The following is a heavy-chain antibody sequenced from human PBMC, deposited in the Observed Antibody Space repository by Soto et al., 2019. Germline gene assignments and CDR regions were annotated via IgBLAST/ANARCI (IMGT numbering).Heavy chain of an antibody. CDR1: GYIFSTNG. CDR2: INPYNGKT. D-gene: IGHD2-15*01. V-gene: IGHV1-18*01. Sequence: QVQLEQSGAEVKKSGASVKVSCKASGYIFSTNGINWVRQAPGQGLEWMGWINPYNGKTNYAQKFQGRVTMTTETSRKTAYMELRSLRSDDTAVYYCARVQIVVVVGGTPADYWGQGTLVTVSS. CDR3: ARVQIVVVVGGTPADY. J-gene: IGHJ4*02.